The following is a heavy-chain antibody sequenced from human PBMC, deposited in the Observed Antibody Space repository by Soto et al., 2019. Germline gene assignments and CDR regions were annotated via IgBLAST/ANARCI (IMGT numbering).Heavy chain of an antibody. V-gene: IGHV3-74*01. D-gene: IGHD4-17*01. Sequence: GGSLRLSCAASGFTFSSYWMHWVRQAPGKGLVWVSRINSDGSSTSYADSVKGRFTISRDNAKNTLYLQMNSLRAEDTAVYYCARVPGGDYGYDYWGQGTLVTVS. J-gene: IGHJ4*02. CDR2: INSDGSST. CDR3: ARVPGGDYGYDY. CDR1: GFTFSSYW.